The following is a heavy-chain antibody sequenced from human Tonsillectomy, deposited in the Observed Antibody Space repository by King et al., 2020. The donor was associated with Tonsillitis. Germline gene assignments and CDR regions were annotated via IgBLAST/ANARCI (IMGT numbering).Heavy chain of an antibody. CDR2: IYYSGST. J-gene: IGHJ5*02. CDR1: GGFISSYY. D-gene: IGHD6-19*01. V-gene: IGHV4-59*01. Sequence: QLQESGPGMVKPSETLSLTCTVSGGFISSYYWSWIRKPPGKGLEWIGNIYYSGSTKYNPSLKXQVTISVDKSKNQFSLKLSSVTAADTAVYYCARRSCAIAVXGXGINWFNPWGQGXLXTVSP. CDR3: ARRSCAIAVXGXGINWFNP.